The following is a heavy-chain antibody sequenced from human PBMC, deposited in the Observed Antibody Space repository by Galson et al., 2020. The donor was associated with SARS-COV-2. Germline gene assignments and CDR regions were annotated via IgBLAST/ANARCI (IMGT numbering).Heavy chain of an antibody. CDR3: ARQLVYYGMDV. V-gene: IGHV3-33*01. J-gene: IGHJ6*02. CDR1: GFTFSSYG. CDR2: IWYDGSNK. Sequence: GGSLRLSCAASGFTFSSYGMHWVRQAPGKGLEWVAVIWYDGSNKYYADSVKGRFTISRDNSKNTLYLQMNSLRAEDTAVYYCARQLVYYGMDVWGQGTTVTVSS. D-gene: IGHD1-26*01.